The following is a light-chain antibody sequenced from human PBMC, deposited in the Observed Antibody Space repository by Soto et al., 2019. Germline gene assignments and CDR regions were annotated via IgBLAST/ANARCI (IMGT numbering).Light chain of an antibody. J-gene: IGKJ4*01. Sequence: DIQMTQSPSTLSASVGDRVIITCRASQSISRWLAWYQQIPGRAPKLLIYDASSLKSGVPSRFSGSGSGTEFTLTISSLQPDDFASYYCQQYNSYSPLTFGERTKVDTK. CDR2: DAS. V-gene: IGKV1-5*01. CDR1: QSISRW. CDR3: QQYNSYSPLT.